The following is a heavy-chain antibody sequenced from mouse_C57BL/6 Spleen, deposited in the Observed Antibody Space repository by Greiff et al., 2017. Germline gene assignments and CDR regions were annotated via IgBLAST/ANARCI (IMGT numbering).Heavy chain of an antibody. D-gene: IGHD2-5*01. V-gene: IGHV2-5*01. CDR1: GFSLTSYG. CDR2: IWRGGST. J-gene: IGHJ2*01. Sequence: QVQLKESGPGLVQPSQSLSITCTVSGFSLTSYGVHWVRQSPGKGLEWLGVIWRGGSTNYNAAFMSRLSITKDNSKSQVYLKMSSLQADDTAIYYCAKDYYSNYDFDYWGQGTTLTVSS. CDR3: AKDYYSNYDFDY.